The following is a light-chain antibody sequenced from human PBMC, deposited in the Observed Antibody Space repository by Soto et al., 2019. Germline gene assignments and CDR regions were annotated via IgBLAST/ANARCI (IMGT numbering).Light chain of an antibody. CDR3: QYDDSGLSGVV. CDR1: SSNIGSHYD. Sequence: QSALTQPPAVSGAPGQRVTISCSGSSSNIGSHYDVHWYQQIPGTAPKLLIYGNINRPSGVPDRFSGSRSDTSASLAITGLDDDDEADYYSQYDDSGLSGVVFGGGTKLTVL. J-gene: IGLJ3*02. CDR2: GNI. V-gene: IGLV1-40*01.